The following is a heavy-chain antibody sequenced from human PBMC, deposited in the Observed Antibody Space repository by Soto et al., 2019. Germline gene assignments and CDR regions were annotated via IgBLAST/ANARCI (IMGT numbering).Heavy chain of an antibody. CDR1: GYSFTSYW. CDR2: IYPGDSDT. CDR3: ARTSAAGKYYYGMDV. J-gene: IGHJ6*02. Sequence: GESLKISCKGSGYSFTSYWIGWVRQMPGKGLEWMGIIYPGDSDTRYSPSFQGQVTISSDKSISTAYLQWSSLKASDTAMYYCARTSAAGKYYYGMDVWGQGTTVTVSS. V-gene: IGHV5-51*01. D-gene: IGHD6-13*01.